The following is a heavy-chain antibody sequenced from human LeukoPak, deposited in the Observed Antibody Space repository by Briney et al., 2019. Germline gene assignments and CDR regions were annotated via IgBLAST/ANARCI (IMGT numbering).Heavy chain of an antibody. D-gene: IGHD2-2*01. Sequence: GGSLRLSCAASGFTFSNAWMSWVRQAPGKGLEWVSAISGSGGSTYYADSVKGRFTISRDNSKNTLYLQMNSLRAEDTAVYYCAKDRHAPGRYCSSTSCFPFDSWGQGTLVTVSS. J-gene: IGHJ5*01. CDR3: AKDRHAPGRYCSSTSCFPFDS. V-gene: IGHV3-23*01. CDR1: GFTFSNAW. CDR2: ISGSGGST.